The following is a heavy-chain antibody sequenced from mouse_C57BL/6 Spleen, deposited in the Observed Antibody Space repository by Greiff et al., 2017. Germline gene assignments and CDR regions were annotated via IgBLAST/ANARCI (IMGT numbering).Heavy chain of an antibody. CDR3: ARRWNY. CDR1: GYAFSSSW. CDR2: IYPGDGDT. Sequence: VQLQQSGPELVKPGASVKISCKASGYAFSSSWMNWVKQRPGKGLEWIGRIYPGDGDTNYNGKFKGKATLTADKSSSTTYMQLSSLTSEDSAVYFCARRWNYWGQGTTLTVSS. D-gene: IGHD2-3*01. V-gene: IGHV1-82*01. J-gene: IGHJ2*01.